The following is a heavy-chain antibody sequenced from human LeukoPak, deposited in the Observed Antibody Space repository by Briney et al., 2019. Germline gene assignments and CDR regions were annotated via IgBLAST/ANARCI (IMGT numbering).Heavy chain of an antibody. V-gene: IGHV4-4*02. CDR2: IYHSGST. Sequence: PSETLSLTCAVSGDSISSSKWWSWVRQPPGKGLEWIGEIYHSGSTNYNPSLKNRVTISVDKSKNQFSLQLNSVTPEDTAVYYCARDPFNLLWFGESLRETGWFDPWGQGTLVTVSS. D-gene: IGHD3-10*01. CDR1: GDSISSSKW. CDR3: ARDPFNLLWFGESLRETGWFDP. J-gene: IGHJ5*02.